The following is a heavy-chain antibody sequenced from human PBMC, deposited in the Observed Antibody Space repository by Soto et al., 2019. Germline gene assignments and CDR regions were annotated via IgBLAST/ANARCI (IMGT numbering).Heavy chain of an antibody. Sequence: QVQLVQSGAEVEKPGSSVKVSCKASGGTFSSYTISWVRQAPGQGLEWMGRIIPILGIANYAQKFQGRVTITADKSTSTAYMELSSLRSEDTAVYYCARDQGGATPFDYWGQGTLVTVSS. D-gene: IGHD1-26*01. CDR1: GGTFSSYT. J-gene: IGHJ4*02. V-gene: IGHV1-69*08. CDR2: IIPILGIA. CDR3: ARDQGGATPFDY.